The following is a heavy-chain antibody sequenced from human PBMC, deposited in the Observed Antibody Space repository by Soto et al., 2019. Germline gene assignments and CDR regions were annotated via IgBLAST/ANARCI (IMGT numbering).Heavy chain of an antibody. J-gene: IGHJ4*02. Sequence: QVQLVQSGAEVKKPGASVKVSCKASGYTFTSYGISWVRQAPGQGLEWMGWISAYNGNTNYAQKLQGRVTMTTDTSTGTAYMELRSLRSDATAGYYWARASRGGGFDYWGQGTLVTVSS. V-gene: IGHV1-18*01. CDR1: GYTFTSYG. CDR2: ISAYNGNT. CDR3: ARASRGGGFDY. D-gene: IGHD3-16*01.